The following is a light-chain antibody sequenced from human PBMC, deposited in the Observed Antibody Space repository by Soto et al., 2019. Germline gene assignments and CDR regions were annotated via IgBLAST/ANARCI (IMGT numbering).Light chain of an antibody. Sequence: VGTPPPGTLSLSPGERATFSCGASQTVSSNLAWYQQKPGQASRRLIYGAPTRATGIPGRFRCRGSGAEFCLTVSSLQSEDFAVHFIEPYNNWPQALGQGTKVDIK. V-gene: IGKV3-15*01. CDR2: GAP. J-gene: IGKJ1*01. CDR1: QTVSSN. CDR3: EPYNNWPQA.